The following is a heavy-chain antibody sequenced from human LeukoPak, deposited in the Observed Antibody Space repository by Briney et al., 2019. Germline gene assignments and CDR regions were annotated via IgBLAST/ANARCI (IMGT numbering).Heavy chain of an antibody. CDR3: ARDRMSMVRGVIAWFDP. V-gene: IGHV1-2*06. Sequence: ASVKVSCKASGGTFSSYAISWVRQAPGQGLEWMGRINPNSGGTNYAQKFQGRVTMTRDTSISTAYMELSRLRSDDTAVYYCARDRMSMVRGVIAWFDPWGQGTLVTVSS. J-gene: IGHJ5*02. D-gene: IGHD3-10*01. CDR2: INPNSGGT. CDR1: GGTFSSYA.